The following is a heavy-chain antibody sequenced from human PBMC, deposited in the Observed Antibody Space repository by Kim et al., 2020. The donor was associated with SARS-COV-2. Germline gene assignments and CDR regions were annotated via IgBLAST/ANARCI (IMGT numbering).Heavy chain of an antibody. J-gene: IGHJ6*02. D-gene: IGHD1-1*01. CDR3: ARGTGKYYYGMDV. Sequence: YGDSGKGRFTSSRDSAKNSMYLQLHSLRAEDTAVYFCARGTGKYYYGMDVWGPGTTVTVSS. V-gene: IGHV3-11*04.